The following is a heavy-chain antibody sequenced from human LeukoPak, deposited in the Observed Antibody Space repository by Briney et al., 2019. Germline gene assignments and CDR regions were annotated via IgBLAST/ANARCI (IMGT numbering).Heavy chain of an antibody. CDR3: AKADSYGGNSQLFDF. CDR2: IDGSGAST. J-gene: IGHJ4*02. Sequence: GGSLRLSCAASGFTFNSYAMSWVRQAPGKGLEWVSAIDGSGASTYYADSVKGRFTISKDNSKNTLFLQMNSLAVEDTAVYYCAKADSYGGNSQLFDFWGQGTLVTVSS. V-gene: IGHV3-23*01. D-gene: IGHD4-23*01. CDR1: GFTFNSYA.